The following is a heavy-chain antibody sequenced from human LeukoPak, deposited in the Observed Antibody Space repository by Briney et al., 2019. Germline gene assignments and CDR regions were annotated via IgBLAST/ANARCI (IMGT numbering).Heavy chain of an antibody. J-gene: IGHJ4*02. V-gene: IGHV5-51*01. Sequence: GESLKISCKGSGYSFISYWIGWVRQMPGKGLEWMGIIHPGDSETTYSPSFQGHVSISADKSISTAYLQWSSLKASDTAMYYCARQSRVSGSWYIIDYWGQGTLVTVSS. CDR3: ARQSRVSGSWYIIDY. CDR1: GYSFISYW. D-gene: IGHD6-13*01. CDR2: IHPGDSET.